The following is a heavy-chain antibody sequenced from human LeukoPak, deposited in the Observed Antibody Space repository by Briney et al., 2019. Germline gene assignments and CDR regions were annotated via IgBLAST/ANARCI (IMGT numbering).Heavy chain of an antibody. CDR1: GFTFSSSA. CDR2: VSDSGGGT. V-gene: IGHV3-23*01. CDR3: AKVVVPYSYYDMDV. J-gene: IGHJ6*02. Sequence: PGVSLRLSCAASGFTFSSSAMSWVRQAPGKGLEWVSGVSDSGGGTYYADSVKGRFTISRDNSKNTLYLQMNSLRAEDTAVYYCAKVVVPYSYYDMDVWGQGTTVTVSS. D-gene: IGHD2-15*01.